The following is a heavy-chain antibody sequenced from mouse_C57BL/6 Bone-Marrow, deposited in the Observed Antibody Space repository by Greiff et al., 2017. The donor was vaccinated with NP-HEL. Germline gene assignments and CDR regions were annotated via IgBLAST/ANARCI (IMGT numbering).Heavy chain of an antibody. D-gene: IGHD2-5*01. V-gene: IGHV1-15*01. CDR3: TDYSNYGVDY. CDR1: GYTFTDYE. CDR2: IDPETGGT. J-gene: IGHJ4*01. Sequence: QVQLQQSGAELVRPGASVTLSCKASGYTFTDYEMHWVKQTPVHGLEWIGAIDPETGGTAYNQKFKGKAILTADKSSSTAYMELRSLTSEDSAVYYCTDYSNYGVDYWGQGTSVTVSS.